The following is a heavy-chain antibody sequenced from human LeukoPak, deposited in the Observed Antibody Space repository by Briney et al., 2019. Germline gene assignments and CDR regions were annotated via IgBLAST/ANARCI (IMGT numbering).Heavy chain of an antibody. Sequence: PGGSLRLSCAASGFTFSSYGMHWVRQAPGKGLEWVAVISYDGSNKYYADSVKGRFTISRDNSKNTLYLQMNSLRAEDTAVYYCAKDPVFDYWGQGTLVTVSS. CDR3: AKDPVFDY. V-gene: IGHV3-30*18. CDR1: GFTFSSYG. J-gene: IGHJ4*02. CDR2: ISYDGSNK.